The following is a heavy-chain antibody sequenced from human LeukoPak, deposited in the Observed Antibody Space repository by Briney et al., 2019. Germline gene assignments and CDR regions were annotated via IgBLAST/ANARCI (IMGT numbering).Heavy chain of an antibody. CDR2: IYYSGST. Sequence: PSETLSLTCSVSGDSISSSSSYWGWIRQPPGKGLEWIGSIYYSGSTYYNTSLKSRVTISVDTSKNQFSLKLSSVTAADTAVYYCARTTMVRGTYYMDVWGKGTTVTVSS. CDR3: ARTTMVRGTYYMDV. J-gene: IGHJ6*03. V-gene: IGHV4-39*07. CDR1: GDSISSSSSY. D-gene: IGHD3-10*01.